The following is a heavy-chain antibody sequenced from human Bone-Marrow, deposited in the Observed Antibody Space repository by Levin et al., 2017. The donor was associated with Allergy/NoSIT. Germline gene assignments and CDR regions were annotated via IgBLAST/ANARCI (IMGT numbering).Heavy chain of an antibody. CDR2: MNPNSGNT. V-gene: IGHV1-8*01. Sequence: GESLKISCKASGYTFTSYDINWVRQATGQGLEWMGWMNPNSGNTGYAQKFQGRVTMTRNTSISTAYMELSSLRSEDTAVYYCARGKDCSGGSCYGLRYFQHWGQGTLVTVSS. J-gene: IGHJ1*01. CDR3: ARGKDCSGGSCYGLRYFQH. D-gene: IGHD2-15*01. CDR1: GYTFTSYD.